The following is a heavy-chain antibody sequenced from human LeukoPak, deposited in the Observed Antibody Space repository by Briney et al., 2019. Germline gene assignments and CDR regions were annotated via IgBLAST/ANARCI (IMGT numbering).Heavy chain of an antibody. CDR3: GRDRDYYDSSGYHY. J-gene: IGHJ4*02. Sequence: GGSLRLSCAASEFTVSSNYMSWVRQAPGKGLEWVSTIYSGGGTYYADSVKGRFTISRDNSRNTLYLQMNSLRAEDTAVYYCGRDRDYYDSSGYHYWGQGTLVTVSS. CDR1: EFTVSSNY. CDR2: IYSGGGT. D-gene: IGHD3-22*01. V-gene: IGHV3-53*01.